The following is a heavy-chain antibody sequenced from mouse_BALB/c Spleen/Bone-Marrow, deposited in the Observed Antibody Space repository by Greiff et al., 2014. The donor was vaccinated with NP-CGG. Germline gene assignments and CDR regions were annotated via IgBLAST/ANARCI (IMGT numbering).Heavy chain of an antibody. D-gene: IGHD1-1*01. CDR2: IWAGGST. J-gene: IGHJ3*01. Sequence: VQRVESGPGLVAPSRSLSITCTVSEFSLTSYGVHWVRQPPGKGLEWLGVIWAGGSTNYNSALMSRLSISKDNSKSQVFLKMNSLQTDDTAMYYCARGGSSRAWFAYWGQGTLVTVSA. CDR1: EFSLTSYG. V-gene: IGHV2-9*02. CDR3: ARGGSSRAWFAY.